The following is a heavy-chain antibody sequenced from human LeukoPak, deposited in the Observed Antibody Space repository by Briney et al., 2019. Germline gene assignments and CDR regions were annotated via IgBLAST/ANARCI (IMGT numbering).Heavy chain of an antibody. V-gene: IGHV4-31*03. D-gene: IGHD3-10*01. CDR2: IYYSGST. Sequence: PSQTLSLTCTFSGGSISSGGYYWSWIRQHPGKGLEWIGYIYYSGSTYYNPSLKSRVTISVDTSKNQFSLKLSSVTAADTAVYYCARDRITMVRGVIIGTAFDYWGQGTLVTVSS. J-gene: IGHJ4*02. CDR3: ARDRITMVRGVIIGTAFDY. CDR1: GGSISSGGYY.